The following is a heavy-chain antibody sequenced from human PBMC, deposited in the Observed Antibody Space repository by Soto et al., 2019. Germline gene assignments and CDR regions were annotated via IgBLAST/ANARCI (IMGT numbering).Heavy chain of an antibody. J-gene: IGHJ5*02. CDR1: GYSFTSYW. CDR2: IYPGDSDT. Sequence: PGESLKISWKGSGYSFTSYWIGWVRQMPGKGLEWMGIIYPGDSDTRYSPSFQGQVTISADKSISTAYLQWSSLKASDTAMYYCARQGDSSSSGGPRALANWFDPWGQGTLVTVSS. D-gene: IGHD6-6*01. V-gene: IGHV5-51*01. CDR3: ARQGDSSSSGGPRALANWFDP.